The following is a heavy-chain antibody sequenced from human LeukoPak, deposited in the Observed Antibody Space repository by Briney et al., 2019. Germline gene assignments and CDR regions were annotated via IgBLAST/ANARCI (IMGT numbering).Heavy chain of an antibody. V-gene: IGHV4-59*08. CDR1: GGSISSYY. J-gene: IGHJ4*02. Sequence: PSETLSLTCTVSGGSISSYYWSWIRQPPGKGLEWIGYIYYSGSTNYNPSLKSRVTISVDTSKNEFPLKLSSVTAADTAVYYCARYRYYYDSSGYPNYYFDYWGQGTLVTVSS. CDR2: IYYSGST. CDR3: ARYRYYYDSSGYPNYYFDY. D-gene: IGHD3-22*01.